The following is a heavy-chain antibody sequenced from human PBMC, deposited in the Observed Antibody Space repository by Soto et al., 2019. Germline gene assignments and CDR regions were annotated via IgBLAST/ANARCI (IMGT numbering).Heavy chain of an antibody. D-gene: IGHD1-26*01. CDR2: IYYSGST. Sequence: PSETLSLTCTVSGGSISSYYWSWIRQPPGKGLEWIGYIYYSGSTNYNPSLKSRVTISVDTSKNQFSLKLSSVTAADTAVYYCARSERSYSDFDYWGQGTLVTVSS. V-gene: IGHV4-59*01. CDR3: ARSERSYSDFDY. CDR1: GGSISSYY. J-gene: IGHJ4*02.